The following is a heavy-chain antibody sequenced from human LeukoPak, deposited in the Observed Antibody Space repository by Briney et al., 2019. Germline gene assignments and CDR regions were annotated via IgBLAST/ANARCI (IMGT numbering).Heavy chain of an antibody. J-gene: IGHJ4*02. Sequence: PGGSLRLSCAASGFTFDDYAMSWVRQAPGKGLEGVSGINWNGGRTGYADSVKGRFTISRDNAKNSLYVQMNSLRAEDTALYYCARDSAEDLGATGGPFDYWGQGTLVTVSS. CDR1: GFTFDDYA. CDR2: INWNGGRT. CDR3: ARDSAEDLGATGGPFDY. D-gene: IGHD1-26*01. V-gene: IGHV3-20*04.